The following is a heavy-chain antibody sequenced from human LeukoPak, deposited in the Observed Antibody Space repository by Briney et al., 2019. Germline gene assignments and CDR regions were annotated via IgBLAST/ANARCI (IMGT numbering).Heavy chain of an antibody. CDR3: ARAPMVRGVITNLNWFDP. CDR1: GGTFSSYA. CDR2: IIPIFGTA. J-gene: IGHJ5*02. Sequence: SVKVSCKASGGTFSSYAISWVRQAPGQGLEWMGGIIPIFGTANYAQKFQGRVTMTRNTSISTAYMELSSLRSEDTAVYYCARAPMVRGVITNLNWFDPWGQGTLVTVSS. D-gene: IGHD3-10*01. V-gene: IGHV1-69*05.